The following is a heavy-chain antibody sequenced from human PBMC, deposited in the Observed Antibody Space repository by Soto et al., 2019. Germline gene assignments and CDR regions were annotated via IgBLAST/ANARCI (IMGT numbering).Heavy chain of an antibody. J-gene: IGHJ3*01. CDR1: GGTLNKHA. CDR3: ARGGTSGWLKGAYDV. V-gene: IGHV1-69*01. CDR2: IIPMFGIP. D-gene: IGHD6-13*01. Sequence: QVQLVQSGAEVKKPGSSVKVSCKASGGTLNKHAITWVRRSPGQGLEWLGGIIPMFGIPNYPQKFQGRVTITADDSTNTSHMELHSLTSVDTAVYYCARGGTSGWLKGAYDVWAQGPMVTVSS.